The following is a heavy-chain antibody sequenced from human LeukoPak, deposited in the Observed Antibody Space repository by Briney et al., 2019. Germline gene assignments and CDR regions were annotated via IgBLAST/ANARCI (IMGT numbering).Heavy chain of an antibody. J-gene: IGHJ3*02. Sequence: SETLSLTCTVSGGAISSYYWSWLRQPPGQGLEWFGYIYYSGSTNYNPSLKSRVTISVDTSKNQFSLKLSSVTAADTAVYYCARLSDYDYVWGSYRPDAFDIWGQGTMVTVSS. CDR2: IYYSGST. CDR3: ARLSDYDYVWGSYRPDAFDI. V-gene: IGHV4-59*01. D-gene: IGHD3-16*02. CDR1: GGAISSYY.